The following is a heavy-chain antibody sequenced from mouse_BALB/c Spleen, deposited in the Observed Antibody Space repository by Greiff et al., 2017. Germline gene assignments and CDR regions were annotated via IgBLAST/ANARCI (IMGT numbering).Heavy chain of an antibody. CDR2: ISNGGGST. CDR3: ARHDYGSSYFFDY. D-gene: IGHD1-1*01. J-gene: IGHJ2*01. CDR1: GFTFSSYT. Sequence: EVKLMESGGGLVQPGGSLKLSCAASGFTFSSYTMSWVRQTPEKRLEWVAYISNGGGSTYYPDTVKGRFTISRDNAKNTLYLQMSSLKSEDTAMYYCARHDYGSSYFFDYWGQGTTLTVSS. V-gene: IGHV5-12-2*01.